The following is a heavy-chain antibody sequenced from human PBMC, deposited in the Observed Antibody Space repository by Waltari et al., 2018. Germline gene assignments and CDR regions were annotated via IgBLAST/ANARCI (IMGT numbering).Heavy chain of an antibody. CDR1: GGSIRRSSYS. CDR3: SIFPFLFYCSATPSCSFDI. V-gene: IGHV4-39*07. J-gene: IGHJ3*02. Sequence: QLQLQESGPGLVKPSETLSLTCTVSGGSIRRSSYSWGWTRQPPGTGLEWIGSIYYSGSTYYNPSLKSRVTISVDTSKNQFSLKLSSFPSPSTAVSYFSIFPFLFYCSATPSCSFDICCQVTMVTVSS. CDR2: IYYSGST. D-gene: IGHD2-21*01.